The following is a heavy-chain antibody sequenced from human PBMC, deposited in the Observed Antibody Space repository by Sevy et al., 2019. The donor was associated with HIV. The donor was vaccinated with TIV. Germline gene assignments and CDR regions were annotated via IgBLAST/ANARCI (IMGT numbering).Heavy chain of an antibody. Sequence: GGSLRLSCTASGFTFGDYAMSWFRQAPGKGLEWVGFIRSKAYGGTTEYAASMKGRFTISRDDSKSIAYLQMNSLKTEDTAVYYCTRVVVLMVYAISAFDYWGQGTLVTVSS. V-gene: IGHV3-49*03. D-gene: IGHD2-8*01. J-gene: IGHJ4*02. CDR2: IRSKAYGGTT. CDR3: TRVVVLMVYAISAFDY. CDR1: GFTFGDYA.